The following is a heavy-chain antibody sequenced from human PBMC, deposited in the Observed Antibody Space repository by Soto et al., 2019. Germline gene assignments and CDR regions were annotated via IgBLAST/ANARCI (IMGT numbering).Heavy chain of an antibody. CDR1: GGSFTSKNW. J-gene: IGHJ4*02. CDR2: IYRTGST. D-gene: IGHD1-7*01. CDR3: ASRDPGTSVDY. V-gene: IGHV4-4*02. Sequence: SETLSLTCAVSGGSFTSKNWWTWVRQPPGQGLEWIGEIYRTGSTNYNPSLKSRVTISLDKSENQFSLKVTSLTAADTAVYYCASRDPGTSVDYWGQGTLVTVS.